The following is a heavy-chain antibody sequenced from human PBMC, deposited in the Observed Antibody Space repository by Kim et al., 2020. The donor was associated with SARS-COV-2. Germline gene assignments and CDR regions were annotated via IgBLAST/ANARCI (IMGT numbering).Heavy chain of an antibody. Sequence: VKSRITINQDTSKNQFSLQLNSVTPEDTAVYYCARGVGSSGWSSLYYFDYWGQGTLVTVSS. J-gene: IGHJ4*02. V-gene: IGHV6-1*01. D-gene: IGHD6-19*01. CDR3: ARGVGSSGWSSLYYFDY.